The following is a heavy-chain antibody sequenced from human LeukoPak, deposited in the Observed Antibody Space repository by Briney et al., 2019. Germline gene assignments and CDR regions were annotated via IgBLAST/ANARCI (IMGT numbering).Heavy chain of an antibody. Sequence: SETLSLTCTVSGGSISSSTYYWGWIRQPPGKGLEWIGSIYYSGSTYYNPSLKSRLTISVDTSKNQFSLKLSSVTAADTAVYYCARDVFNRAAFDIWGQGTMVTVSS. D-gene: IGHD3-10*01. J-gene: IGHJ3*02. V-gene: IGHV4-39*07. CDR2: IYYSGST. CDR3: ARDVFNRAAFDI. CDR1: GGSISSSTYY.